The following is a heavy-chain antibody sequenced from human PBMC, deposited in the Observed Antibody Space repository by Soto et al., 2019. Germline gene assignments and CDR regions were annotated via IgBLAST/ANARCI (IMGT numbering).Heavy chain of an antibody. CDR2: IWYDGSNK. D-gene: IGHD6-19*01. J-gene: IGHJ4*02. CDR3: ARDGTGGGWYLYCDY. CDR1: GFTFSNYG. V-gene: IGHV3-33*01. Sequence: QVQLVESGGGVVQPGRSLRLSCAASGFTFSNYGMHWVRQAPGKGLEWVAVIWYDGSNKYYADSVKGRFTISRDNSKNTLYLQMNSLRAEDTAVYYCARDGTGGGWYLYCDYWGQGTLVTVSS.